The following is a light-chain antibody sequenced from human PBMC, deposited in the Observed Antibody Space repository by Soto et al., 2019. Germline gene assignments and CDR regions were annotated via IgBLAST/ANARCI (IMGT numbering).Light chain of an antibody. CDR2: CAS. CDR1: QSVSSSY. V-gene: IGKV3-20*01. Sequence: EIVLTQSPGTLSLSPGERATLSCRASQSVSSSYLAWYQQKPGQAPRLLIYCASSRATGIPDRFSGSGSGTDFTLTISRLEPEDFAVYYCQQYGSSPSSLTFGGWTKVEIK. CDR3: QQYGSSPSSLT. J-gene: IGKJ4*01.